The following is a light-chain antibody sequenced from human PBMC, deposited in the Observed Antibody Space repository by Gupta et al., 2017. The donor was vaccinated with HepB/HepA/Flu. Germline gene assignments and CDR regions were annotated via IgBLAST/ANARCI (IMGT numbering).Light chain of an antibody. CDR3: TQATFFRA. Sequence: VVMTQSPLSLPVTLGQSASMSCKSSPSLVHADGYIYLNWFLQRPGRSPRRLIYKVSTRDSGGPDTFSDSGSGTDFTLKNSNAVVEDVGISIGTQATFFRAFGQGTKV. CDR2: KVS. V-gene: IGKV2-30*02. CDR1: PSLVHADGYIY. J-gene: IGKJ1*01.